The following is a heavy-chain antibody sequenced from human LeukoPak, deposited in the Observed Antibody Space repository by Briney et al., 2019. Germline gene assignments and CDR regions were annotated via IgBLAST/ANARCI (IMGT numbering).Heavy chain of an antibody. CDR1: DCSICSYY. CDR3: ARGLTDSSGYYGEYFQH. Sequence: SETLSITCTVTDCSICSYYWSWIRQPAGKGLEWIGRIYTSGSTNYNPSLKSRVTMSVDTSKNQFSLKLSSVTAADTAVYYCARGLTDSSGYYGEYFQHWGQGTLVTVSS. D-gene: IGHD3-22*01. CDR2: IYTSGST. V-gene: IGHV4-4*07. J-gene: IGHJ1*01.